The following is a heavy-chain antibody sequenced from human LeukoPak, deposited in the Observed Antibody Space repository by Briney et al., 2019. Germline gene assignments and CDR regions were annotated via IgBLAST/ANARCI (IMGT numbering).Heavy chain of an antibody. Sequence: SETLSLTCTVSGGSISSYYWSWIRQPPGKGLEWIGYIYYSGSTNYNPSLKSRVTISVDTSKNQFSLKLSSVTAADTAVYYCARSRLRLGELSNRGQGTLVTVSS. D-gene: IGHD3-16*02. CDR1: GGSISSYY. V-gene: IGHV4-59*01. CDR3: ARSRLRLGELSN. J-gene: IGHJ4*02. CDR2: IYYSGST.